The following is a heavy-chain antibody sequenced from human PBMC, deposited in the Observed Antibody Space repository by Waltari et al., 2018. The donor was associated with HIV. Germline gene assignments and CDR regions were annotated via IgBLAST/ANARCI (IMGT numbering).Heavy chain of an antibody. V-gene: IGHV3-7*01. J-gene: IGHJ4*02. CDR3: ARRGGRSSPLGY. Sequence: EVQLVESGGGLVQPGGSLRLSCAASGFTFSSYWMSWVRQAPGKGLGGGAKIKQKGREIYYVDSVKGRFTIPRDNAKNSLYLQMNSLRAEDTAVYFCARRGGRSSPLGYWGQGTLVTVSS. CDR1: GFTFSSYW. D-gene: IGHD6-13*01. CDR2: IKQKGREI.